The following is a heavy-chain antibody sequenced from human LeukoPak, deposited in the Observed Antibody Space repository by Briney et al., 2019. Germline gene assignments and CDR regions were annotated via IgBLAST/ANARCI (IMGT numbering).Heavy chain of an antibody. CDR3: ARDLLRGWFDP. J-gene: IGHJ5*02. V-gene: IGHV1-18*04. CDR2: ISVYTGTT. Sequence: ASVKVSCKASGYTFTDNAVTWARQAPGQGLQSVGWISVYTGTTNSPQKFQGRVTMTTDRSTSTAYMELRSLRSDDTAVYYCARDLLRGWFDPWGQGTLVTVSS. CDR1: GYTFTDNA.